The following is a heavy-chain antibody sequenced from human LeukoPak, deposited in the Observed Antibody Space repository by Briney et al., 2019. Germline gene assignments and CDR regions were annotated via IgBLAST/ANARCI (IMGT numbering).Heavy chain of an antibody. Sequence: SETLSLTCTVSGGSISSYYWSWIRQPPGKGLEWIGYIYYSGSTNYNPSLKSRVTMSVDTSKNQFSLKLSSVTAADTAVYYCARDREICGGDCFDAFDIWGQGTMVTVSS. D-gene: IGHD2-21*02. CDR3: ARDREICGGDCFDAFDI. CDR1: GGSISSYY. J-gene: IGHJ3*02. V-gene: IGHV4-59*12. CDR2: IYYSGST.